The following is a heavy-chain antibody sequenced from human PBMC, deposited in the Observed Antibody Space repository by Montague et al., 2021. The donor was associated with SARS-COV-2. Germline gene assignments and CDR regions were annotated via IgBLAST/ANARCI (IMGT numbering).Heavy chain of an antibody. CDR1: GGSISSGSYY. CDR3: ARESLHLTGYYNDYFDY. J-gene: IGHJ4*02. V-gene: IGHV4-61*02. D-gene: IGHD3-9*01. Sequence: TLSLTCTVSGGSISSGSYYWNWIRQLAGKGLEWIGRIYTSGSTNYNPSLKSRVTISVDTSENQFSLKLSSVTAADTAVYYCARESLHLTGYYNDYFDYWGQGTLVTVSS. CDR2: IYTSGST.